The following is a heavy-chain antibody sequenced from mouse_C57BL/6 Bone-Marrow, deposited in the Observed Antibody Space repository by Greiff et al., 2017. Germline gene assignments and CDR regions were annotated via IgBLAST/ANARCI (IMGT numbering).Heavy chain of an antibody. CDR2: IYPRSGNT. J-gene: IGHJ1*03. V-gene: IGHV1-81*01. D-gene: IGHD2-4*01. Sequence: VHLVESGAELARPGASVKLSCKASGYTFTSYGISWVKQRTGQGLEWIGEIYPRSGNTYYNEKFKGKATMTADKSSSTAYIELRSLTSEDSAVYFCARYGGYYDYDVGYFDVWGTGTTVTVSS. CDR3: ARYGGYYDYDVGYFDV. CDR1: GYTFTSYG.